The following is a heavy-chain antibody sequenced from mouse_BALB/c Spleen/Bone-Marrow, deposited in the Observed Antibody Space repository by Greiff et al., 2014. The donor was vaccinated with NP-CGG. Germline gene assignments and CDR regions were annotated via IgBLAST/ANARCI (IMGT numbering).Heavy chain of an antibody. CDR2: ISSGGGST. J-gene: IGHJ2*01. V-gene: IGHV5-12-1*01. CDR3: ARHRSYFDY. Sequence: EVMLVESGGGLVKPGGSLKLSCAASGFAFSSYDMSWVRQTPEKRLEWVAYISSGGGSTYYPDTVKGRFTISRDNAKNTLYLQMSSLKSEDTAMYYCARHRSYFDYWGQGTTLPVSS. CDR1: GFAFSSYD.